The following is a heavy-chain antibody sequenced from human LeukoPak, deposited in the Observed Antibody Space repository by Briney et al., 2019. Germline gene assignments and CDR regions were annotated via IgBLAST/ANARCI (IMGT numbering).Heavy chain of an antibody. CDR1: GYTFTSYD. V-gene: IGHV1-8*01. D-gene: IGHD5-12*01. CDR2: MNPNSGNT. J-gene: IGHJ4*02. CDR3: ARDRVYSGYDWRYFDY. Sequence: ASVKVSCKASGYTFTSYDINWVRQATGQGLEWMGWMNPNSGNTGYAQKFQGRVTMTRDTSISTAYMELSRLRSDDTAVYYCARDRVYSGYDWRYFDYWGQGTLVTVSS.